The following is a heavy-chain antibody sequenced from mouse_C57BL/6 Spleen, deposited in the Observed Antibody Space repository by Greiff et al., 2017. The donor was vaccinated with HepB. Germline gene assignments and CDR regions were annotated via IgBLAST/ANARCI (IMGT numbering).Heavy chain of an antibody. J-gene: IGHJ2*01. CDR2: INPSSGYT. CDR1: GYTFTSYT. D-gene: IGHD2-5*01. Sequence: QVQLQQSGAELARPGASVKMSCKASGYTFTSYTMHWVKQRPGQGLEWIGYINPSSGYTKYNQKFKDKATLTADKSSSTAYMQLSSLTSEESAVYYCAIYSNYYFDYWGQGTTLTVSS. CDR3: AIYSNYYFDY. V-gene: IGHV1-4*01.